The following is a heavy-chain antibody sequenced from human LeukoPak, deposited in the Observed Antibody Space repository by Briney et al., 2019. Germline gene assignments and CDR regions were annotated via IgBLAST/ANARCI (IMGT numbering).Heavy chain of an antibody. CDR1: GGSVSSGSYY. D-gene: IGHD3-10*01. Sequence: SETLSLTCTVSGGSVSSGSYYWRWIRQPPGKGLEWIGYIYYSGSTNYNPSLKSRVTISVDTSKNQFPLKLSSVTAADTAVYYCARDGSGSYNWFDPWGQGTLVTVSS. CDR2: IYYSGST. V-gene: IGHV4-61*01. J-gene: IGHJ5*02. CDR3: ARDGSGSYNWFDP.